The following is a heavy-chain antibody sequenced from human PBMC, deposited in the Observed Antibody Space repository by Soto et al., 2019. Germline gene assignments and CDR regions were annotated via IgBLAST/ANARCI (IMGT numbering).Heavy chain of an antibody. CDR2: TDPVGSST. CDR3: ARQGKIVPNAIDIFSMDV. Sequence: GESLKLSCQGSGVSVTSYGITWVRQVPGKGLEWMGRTDPVGSSTIYSPSFQGHVTISNDKSFTTVYLQWDSLKASDTATYYCARQGKIVPNAIDIFSMDVWGQGTTVTVSS. D-gene: IGHD2-8*01. J-gene: IGHJ6*02. CDR1: GVSVTSYG. V-gene: IGHV5-10-1*01.